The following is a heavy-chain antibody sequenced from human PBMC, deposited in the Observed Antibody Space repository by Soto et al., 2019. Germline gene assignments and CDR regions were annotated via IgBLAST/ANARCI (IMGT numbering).Heavy chain of an antibody. CDR3: AKGVRNFDGTGSIDY. D-gene: IGHD1-1*01. Sequence: EVQLLESGGGLVQPGGSLRLSCAASGFTFSSYAMSWVRQARGKGLEWVSAISGSGGSTYYADSVKGRFTISRDNSKNSRYMQMNSISAEDTAVYYDAKGVRNFDGTGSIDYWGQESLDTVST. V-gene: IGHV3-23*01. CDR2: ISGSGGST. J-gene: IGHJ4*02. CDR1: GFTFSSYA.